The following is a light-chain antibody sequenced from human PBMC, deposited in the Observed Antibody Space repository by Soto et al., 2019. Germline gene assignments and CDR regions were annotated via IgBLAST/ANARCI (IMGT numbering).Light chain of an antibody. CDR1: KSIGDW. V-gene: IGKV1-5*01. Sequence: DIQMTQSPSTLSASVGDRVTITCRANKSIGDWLAWYQQKPGKVPKLLIYSASSLESGVPSRFSGSGSGTKLTLAITRLKHDDFETSYCQHYYDFWTFGQGTKVDIK. J-gene: IGKJ1*01. CDR3: QHYYDFWT. CDR2: SAS.